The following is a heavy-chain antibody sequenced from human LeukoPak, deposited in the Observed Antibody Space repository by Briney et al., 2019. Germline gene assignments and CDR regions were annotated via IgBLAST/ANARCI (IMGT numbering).Heavy chain of an antibody. J-gene: IGHJ4*02. D-gene: IGHD3-10*01. V-gene: IGHV1-2*04. CDR2: INPNSGGT. CDR1: GYTFTGYY. CDR3: ARDRVATYYYGSGSYTTFDY. Sequence: ASVKVSCKASGYTFTGYYMHWVRQAPGQGLERMGWINPNSGGTNYAQKFQGWVTMTRDTSISTAYMELSRLRSDDTAVYYCARDRVATYYYGSGSYTTFDYWGQGTLITVSS.